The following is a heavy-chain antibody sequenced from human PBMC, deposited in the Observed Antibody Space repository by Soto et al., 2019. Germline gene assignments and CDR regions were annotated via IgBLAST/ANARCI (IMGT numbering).Heavy chain of an antibody. CDR3: ARGAGGYYYMDV. Sequence: SGGSLRLTCAASGFTFSSYGMHWVRQAPGKGLVWVSRVYTDGSRTSYADSVKGRFTISRDNAENTLYLQMNSLRAEDTAVYYCARGAGGYYYMDVWGKGTTVTVSS. D-gene: IGHD3-10*01. CDR1: GFTFSSYG. V-gene: IGHV3-74*01. CDR2: VYTDGSRT. J-gene: IGHJ6*03.